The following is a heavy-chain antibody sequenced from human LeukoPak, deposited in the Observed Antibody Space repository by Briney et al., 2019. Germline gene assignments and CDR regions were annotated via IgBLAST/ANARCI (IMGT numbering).Heavy chain of an antibody. J-gene: IGHJ4*02. CDR2: INPNSGET. Sequence: ASGKVSCKVSGVSFTGAYMHWVRQAPGQGLEWMGWINPNSGETRYEQKFQGRVTMTRDTSIDTVHMELGSLTSDDTAVYYCARVLFNSGYDFWGQGTLVTVSS. D-gene: IGHD5-18*01. CDR1: GVSFTGAY. CDR3: ARVLFNSGYDF. V-gene: IGHV1-2*02.